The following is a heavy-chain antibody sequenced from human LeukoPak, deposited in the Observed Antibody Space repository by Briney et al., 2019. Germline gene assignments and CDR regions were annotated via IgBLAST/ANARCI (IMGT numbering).Heavy chain of an antibody. Sequence: GKSLKISCKGSGYSFTSYWIGWVRQMPGKGLEWMGIIYPGDSDTRYSPSFQGQVTISADKSISTAYLQWSSLKASDTAMYYCARGYYGSGSYPHYYYYGMDVWGQGTTVTVSS. CDR3: ARGYYGSGSYPHYYYYGMDV. D-gene: IGHD3-10*01. CDR2: IYPGDSDT. V-gene: IGHV5-51*01. CDR1: GYSFTSYW. J-gene: IGHJ6*02.